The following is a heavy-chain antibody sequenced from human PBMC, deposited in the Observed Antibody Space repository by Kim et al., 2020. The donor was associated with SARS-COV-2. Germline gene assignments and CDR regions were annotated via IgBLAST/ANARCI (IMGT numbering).Heavy chain of an antibody. CDR2: IDPSDSYT. J-gene: IGHJ4*02. Sequence: GESLKISCKGSGYSFTSYWISWVRQMPGKGLEWMGRIDPSDSYTNYSPSFQGHVTISADKSISTAYLQWSSLKASDTAMYYCATSRDYYYDSSGYYSGDYWGQGTLVTVSS. CDR3: ATSRDYYYDSSGYYSGDY. V-gene: IGHV5-10-1*01. CDR1: GYSFTSYW. D-gene: IGHD3-22*01.